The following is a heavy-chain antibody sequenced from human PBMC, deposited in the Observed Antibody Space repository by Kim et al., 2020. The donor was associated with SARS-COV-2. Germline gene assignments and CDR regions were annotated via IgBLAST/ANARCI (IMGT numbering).Heavy chain of an antibody. D-gene: IGHD2-2*01. CDR2: ISSSSSTI. CDR1: GFTFSSYS. Sequence: GGSLRLSCAASGFTFSSYSMNWVRQAPGKGLEWVSYISSSSSTIYYADSVKGRFTISRDNAKNSLYLQMNSLRAEDTAVYYCARGTSAYYYYYGMDVWGQGTTVTVSS. CDR3: ARGTSAYYYYYGMDV. V-gene: IGHV3-48*04. J-gene: IGHJ6*02.